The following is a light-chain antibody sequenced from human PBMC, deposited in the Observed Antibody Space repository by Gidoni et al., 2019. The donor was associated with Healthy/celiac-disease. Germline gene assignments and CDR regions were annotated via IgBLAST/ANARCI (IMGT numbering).Light chain of an antibody. CDR3: QQYNSYWT. CDR1: QSISSW. J-gene: IGKJ1*01. CDR2: KAS. V-gene: IGKV1-5*03. Sequence: DIQMPQSPSTLSASVGDRVTITCRASQSISSWVAWYQQKPGKAPKLLIYKASSLESGVPSQFSGSGSGTEFTLTISSLKPDDFATYYCQQYNSYWTFGQGTKVEIK.